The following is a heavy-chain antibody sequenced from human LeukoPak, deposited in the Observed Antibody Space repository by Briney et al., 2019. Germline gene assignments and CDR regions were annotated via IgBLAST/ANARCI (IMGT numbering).Heavy chain of an antibody. CDR3: ARKYYFDY. CDR2: IYYSGST. Sequence: PSETLSLTCTVSGGSISSSSYYWGWIRQPPGKGLEWIGSIYYSGSTYCNPSLKSRVTISVDTSKNQFSLKLSSVTAADTAVYYCARKYYFDYWGQGTLVTVSS. CDR1: GGSISSSSYY. J-gene: IGHJ4*02. V-gene: IGHV4-39*01.